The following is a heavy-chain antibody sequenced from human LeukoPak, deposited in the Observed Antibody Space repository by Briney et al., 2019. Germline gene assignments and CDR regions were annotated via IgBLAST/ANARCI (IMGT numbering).Heavy chain of an antibody. Sequence: PGGSLRLSCAASGVTFSNYDMYWIRQAPGKGLEWVSSISSSSSYIYYADSVKGRFTISRDNAKNSLYLQMNSLRAEDTAVYYCARGEGQLWLPPAYWGQGTLVTVSS. V-gene: IGHV3-21*01. CDR3: ARGEGQLWLPPAY. D-gene: IGHD5-18*01. J-gene: IGHJ4*02. CDR1: GVTFSNYD. CDR2: ISSSSSYI.